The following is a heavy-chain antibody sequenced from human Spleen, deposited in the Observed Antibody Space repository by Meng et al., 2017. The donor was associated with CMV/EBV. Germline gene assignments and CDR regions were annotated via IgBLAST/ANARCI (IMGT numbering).Heavy chain of an antibody. D-gene: IGHD1-26*01. V-gene: IGHV3-23*03. CDR3: AKKRRGGSYPDY. Sequence: GGSLRLSCAASGFTFSSYAMSWVRQAPGKGLEWVSVIYSGDSSTYYADSVKGRFTISRDNSKNTLYLQMNSLRAEDTAVYYCAKKRRGGSYPDYWGQGTLVTVSS. CDR1: GFTFSSYA. CDR2: IYSGDSST. J-gene: IGHJ4*02.